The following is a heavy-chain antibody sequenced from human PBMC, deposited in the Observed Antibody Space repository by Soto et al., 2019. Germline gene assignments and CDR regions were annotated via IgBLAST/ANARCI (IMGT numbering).Heavy chain of an antibody. J-gene: IGHJ4*02. CDR2: IDGSVGTT. CDR3: ATMNGYFEY. D-gene: IGHD3-22*01. Sequence: GGSLRLSCAASGFPFSSTDMTWVRQAPGKGLEWVSTIDGSVGTTYYADSVKGRFTISRDNSKKTHYLQMTSLRAEDTAMYYCATMNGYFEYWGQGTRVTLSS. CDR1: GFPFSSTD. V-gene: IGHV3-23*01.